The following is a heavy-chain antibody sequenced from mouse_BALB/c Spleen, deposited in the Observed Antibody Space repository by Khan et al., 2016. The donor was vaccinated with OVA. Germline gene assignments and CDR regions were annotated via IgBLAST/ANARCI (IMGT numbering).Heavy chain of an antibody. D-gene: IGHD2-3*01. CDR3: ARDGSRYNYAMDY. CDR1: GYSITSDYA. Sequence: VQLKESGPGLVKPSQSLSLTCTVTGYSITSDYAWNWIRQFPGNKLAWMGYISYSGSTNYNPALKSRISITRDTSKNQFFLQLNSVTTEDTATYYCARDGSRYNYAMDYWGQGTSVTDSS. V-gene: IGHV3-2*02. J-gene: IGHJ4*01. CDR2: ISYSGST.